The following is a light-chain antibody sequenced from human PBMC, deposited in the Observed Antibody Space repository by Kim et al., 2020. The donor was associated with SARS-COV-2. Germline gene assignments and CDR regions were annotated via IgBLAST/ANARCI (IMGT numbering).Light chain of an antibody. CDR3: QQDYNLPGT. V-gene: IGKV3D-7*01. CDR2: GAS. Sequence: PGERSTPSCRASQSVSSSYLTWYQQKPGQAPRLLIYGASTRATSIPARFSGSGSGTDFTLTISSLQPEDFAVYYCQQDYNLPGTFGQGTKVDIK. CDR1: QSVSSSY. J-gene: IGKJ1*01.